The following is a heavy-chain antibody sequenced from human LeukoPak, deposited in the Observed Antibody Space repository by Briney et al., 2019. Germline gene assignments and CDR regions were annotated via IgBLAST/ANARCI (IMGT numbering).Heavy chain of an antibody. CDR2: IYYSGST. V-gene: IGHV4-59*01. D-gene: IGHD3-3*01. CDR3: ARTYDFWSGSHAFDI. CDR1: GGSISSYY. Sequence: SETLSLTCTVSGGSISSYYWSWIRQPPGKGLEWIGYIYYSGSTNYNPSLKSRVTISVDTSKNQFSLKLSSVTAADTAVYYCARTYDFWSGSHAFDIWGQGTMVTVSS. J-gene: IGHJ3*02.